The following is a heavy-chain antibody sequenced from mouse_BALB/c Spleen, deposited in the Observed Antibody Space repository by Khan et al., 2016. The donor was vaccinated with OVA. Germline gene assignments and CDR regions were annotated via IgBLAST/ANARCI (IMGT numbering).Heavy chain of an antibody. CDR2: MIYSGDT. CDR3: ARSTYRYAFAY. Sequence: EVQLQESGPSLVKPSQTLSLTCSVTGDSITSGYWTWIRKFPGNKLEYMGYMIYSGDTYYNHSLNSRISITRHTSKNQYYLQLNSVTTEDTATYYCARSTYRYAFAYWGQGTLVTVSA. D-gene: IGHD2-14*01. V-gene: IGHV3-8*02. J-gene: IGHJ3*01. CDR1: GDSITSGY.